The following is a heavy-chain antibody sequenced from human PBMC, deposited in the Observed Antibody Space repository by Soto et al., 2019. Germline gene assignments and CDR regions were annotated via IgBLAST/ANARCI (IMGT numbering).Heavy chain of an antibody. V-gene: IGHV3-23*01. CDR3: AKATATGGGAFDI. Sequence: GGSLRLSCAASGFICSSYDMSWVRQAPGKGLEWVSTILVGGSTHYEDSVKGRFTISRDRSKNTLYLQMNSLTAGDTAVYYCAKATATGGGAFDICGQGTMVTVSS. CDR2: ILVGGST. CDR1: GFICSSYD. J-gene: IGHJ3*02. D-gene: IGHD2-8*02.